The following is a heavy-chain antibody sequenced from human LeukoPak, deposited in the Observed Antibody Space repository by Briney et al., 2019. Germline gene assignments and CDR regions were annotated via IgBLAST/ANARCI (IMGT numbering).Heavy chain of an antibody. CDR3: AKDSQTSGPFDY. V-gene: IGHV3-21*04. J-gene: IGHJ4*02. Sequence: GGSLRLSCAASGFTFSSYSMNWVRQAPGKGLEWVSFISSSSSYIYYADSVKGRFTISRDNAKNSLYLQMNSLRAEDTALYYCAKDSQTSGPFDYWGQGTLVTVSS. D-gene: IGHD5-12*01. CDR1: GFTFSSYS. CDR2: ISSSSSYI.